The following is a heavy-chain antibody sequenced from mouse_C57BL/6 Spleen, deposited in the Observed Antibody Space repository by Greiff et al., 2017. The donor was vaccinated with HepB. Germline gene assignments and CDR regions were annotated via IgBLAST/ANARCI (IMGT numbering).Heavy chain of an antibody. Sequence: QVQLQQSGPELVKPGASVKISCKASGYAFSSSWMNWVKQRPGKGLEWIGRIYPGDGDTNYNGKFKGKATLTADKSSSTAYMQLSSLTSEDSAVYFCARFPHDYLFDYWGQGTTLTVSS. J-gene: IGHJ2*01. CDR2: IYPGDGDT. CDR1: GYAFSSSW. V-gene: IGHV1-82*01. D-gene: IGHD2-4*01. CDR3: ARFPHDYLFDY.